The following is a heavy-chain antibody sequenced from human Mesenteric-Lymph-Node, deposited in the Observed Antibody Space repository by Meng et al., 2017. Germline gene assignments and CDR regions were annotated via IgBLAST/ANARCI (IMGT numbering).Heavy chain of an antibody. V-gene: IGHV3-11*04. CDR3: ATEYHSGHEH. CDR2: ISKSGSDI. D-gene: IGHD6-25*01. Sequence: VQLVESGGGLVKPGGSLRLSCAASGFTFSDYYMSWIRQAPGKGLEWVSKISKSGSDIYYADSMKGRFTVSRDNAKNSLYLQMDSLRAEDTAVYFCATEYHSGHEHWGQGTLVTVSS. J-gene: IGHJ4*02. CDR1: GFTFSDYY.